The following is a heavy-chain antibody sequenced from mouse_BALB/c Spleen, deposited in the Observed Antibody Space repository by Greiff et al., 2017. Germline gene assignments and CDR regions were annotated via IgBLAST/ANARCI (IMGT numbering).Heavy chain of an antibody. J-gene: IGHJ3*01. CDR1: GYTFTSYV. D-gene: IGHD2-3*01. Sequence: EVQLQESGPELVKPGASVKMSCKASGYTFTSYVMHWVKQKPGQGLEWIGYINPYNDGTKYNEKFKGKATLTSDKSSSTAYMELSSLTSEDSAVYYCARGDGYYEFPYWGQGTLVTVSA. CDR2: INPYNDGT. CDR3: ARGDGYYEFPY. V-gene: IGHV1-14*01.